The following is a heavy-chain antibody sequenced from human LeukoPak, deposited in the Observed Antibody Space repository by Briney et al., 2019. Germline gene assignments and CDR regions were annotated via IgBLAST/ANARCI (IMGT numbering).Heavy chain of an antibody. CDR3: ARETPHFDLSGNSYYMDV. CDR2: IYYTGSP. J-gene: IGHJ6*03. CDR1: GAPISINY. D-gene: IGHD3-10*01. Sequence: SETLSLTCTVSGAPISINYWSWIRQPAGRGLQWVGRIYYTGSPNYNPSLESRAIISLDTSKNQFSLTLDSVTAADTAVYFCARETPHFDLSGNSYYMDVWGKGTTVTVSS. V-gene: IGHV4-4*07.